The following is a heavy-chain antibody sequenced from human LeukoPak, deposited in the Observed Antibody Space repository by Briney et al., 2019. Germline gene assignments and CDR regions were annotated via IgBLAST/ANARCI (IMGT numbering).Heavy chain of an antibody. D-gene: IGHD2-21*01. CDR2: FSGSGGST. Sequence: GGSLRLSCAASGFTMSSHGMTWVRQAPGKGLEWVSAFSGSGGSTYYADSVKGRFTISRDKSKNTLYLQMNRLRAEDTAVYYCARDTHYSFDYWGQGTLVIVSS. CDR3: ARDTHYSFDY. V-gene: IGHV3-23*01. J-gene: IGHJ4*02. CDR1: GFTMSSHG.